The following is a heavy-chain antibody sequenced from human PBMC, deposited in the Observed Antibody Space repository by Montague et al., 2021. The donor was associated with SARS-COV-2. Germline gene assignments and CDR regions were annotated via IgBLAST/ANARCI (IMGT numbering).Heavy chain of an antibody. Sequence: SETLSLTCNVSNGSLNSYYWSWIRQPPGKGLEWIGYIYYSGSTNYNPSLKSRVTISVDTSKNQFSLKLSSVTAADTAVYYCARAQGAGYSSGWYNYYYYMDVWGKGTTVTVSS. CDR2: IYYSGST. CDR3: ARAQGAGYSSGWYNYYYYMDV. V-gene: IGHV4-59*01. D-gene: IGHD6-19*01. CDR1: NGSLNSYY. J-gene: IGHJ6*03.